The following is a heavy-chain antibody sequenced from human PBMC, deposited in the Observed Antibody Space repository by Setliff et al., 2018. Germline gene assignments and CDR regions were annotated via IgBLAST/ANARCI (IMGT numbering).Heavy chain of an antibody. D-gene: IGHD3-22*01. Sequence: SETLSLTCTVSGGSITSGSNYWAWIRQPAGKGLEWIGHIYTRGSANYNLSLKSRVTISTDASKNQFSLTLTSVTAADTAMYYCGRGRFYYDDNDFSWGQGTLVTVSS. J-gene: IGHJ4*02. CDR3: GRGRFYYDDNDFS. V-gene: IGHV4-61*09. CDR1: GGSITSGSNY. CDR2: IYTRGSA.